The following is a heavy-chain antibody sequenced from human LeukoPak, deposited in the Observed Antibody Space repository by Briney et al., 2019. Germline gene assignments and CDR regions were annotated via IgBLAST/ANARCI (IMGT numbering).Heavy chain of an antibody. CDR2: INSDGSST. V-gene: IGHV3-74*01. CDR1: GFTFSSYW. Sequence: GGSLRLSCAASGFTFSSYWMHWVRQAPGKGLLWVSRINSDGSSTSDADSVKGRFTISRDNAKNTLYLQMNSLRAEDTAVYYCARASSWLLVYWGQGTLVTVSS. J-gene: IGHJ4*02. CDR3: ARASSWLLVY. D-gene: IGHD3-22*01.